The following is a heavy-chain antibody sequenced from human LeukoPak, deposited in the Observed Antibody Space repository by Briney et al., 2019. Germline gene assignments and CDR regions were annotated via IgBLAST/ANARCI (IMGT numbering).Heavy chain of an antibody. J-gene: IGHJ4*02. V-gene: IGHV3-48*01. CDR1: GFTFSSYA. D-gene: IGHD6-19*01. CDR2: ISGNGNSI. Sequence: GGSLRLSCAASGFTFSSYAMSRVRQAPGKGLEWLSFISGNGNSIYYADSVKGRLTISRDNAKSSLSLQMHSLTAEDTAVYYCARDRSSGFKNDFDYWGQGTLVTVSP. CDR3: ARDRSSGFKNDFDY.